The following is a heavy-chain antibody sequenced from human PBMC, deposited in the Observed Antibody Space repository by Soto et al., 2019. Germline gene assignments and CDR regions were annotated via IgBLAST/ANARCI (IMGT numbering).Heavy chain of an antibody. D-gene: IGHD2-8*01. J-gene: IGHJ1*01. CDR2: ISSDGTTT. V-gene: IGHV3-74*01. CDR3: AIQDCTNDVCLEAAVTVGGALES. CDR1: GFTFRKFW. Sequence: EVQLVQSGGGLAQPGKSLRLPCAASGFTFRKFWMHWVRQVPGKGPVWVSYISSDGTTTDYADSVKGRFTISRDNAKDTLYLQMDSLRAEETAVYYCAIQDCTNDVCLEAAVTVGGALESWGQGTLVTVSS.